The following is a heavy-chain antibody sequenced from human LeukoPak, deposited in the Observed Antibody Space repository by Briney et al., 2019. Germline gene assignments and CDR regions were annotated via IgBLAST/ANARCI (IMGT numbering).Heavy chain of an antibody. J-gene: IGHJ3*02. Sequence: SETLSLTCTVSGDSLSCYYWGWMRPPPGKGVEWIGTIYYSGSTYYNPSLKSRVTISVDTSKNLFSLNLSSVTAADTAIYYCARHRIAAAYDAFEIWGQGTMVTVSS. CDR3: ARHRIAAAYDAFEI. D-gene: IGHD6-13*01. V-gene: IGHV4-39*01. CDR2: IYYSGST. CDR1: GDSLSCYY.